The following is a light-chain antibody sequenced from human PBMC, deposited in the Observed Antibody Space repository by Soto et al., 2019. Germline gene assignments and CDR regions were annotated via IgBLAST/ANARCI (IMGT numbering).Light chain of an antibody. CDR3: QSYDSSLSGSRV. V-gene: IGLV1-40*01. J-gene: IGLJ1*01. CDR2: GNS. CDR1: SSNIGAGYD. Sequence: QSVLTQPPSVSGAPGQRVTISCTGSSSNIGAGYDVHWYQQLPGTAPKLLIYGNSNRPSGVPDRFSGSKSVTSASLAITGLQAEDDADYYCQSYDSSLSGSRVFGTGTKLTVL.